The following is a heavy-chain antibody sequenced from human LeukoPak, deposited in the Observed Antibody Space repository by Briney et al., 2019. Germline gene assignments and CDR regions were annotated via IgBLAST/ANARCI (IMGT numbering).Heavy chain of an antibody. J-gene: IGHJ3*02. CDR1: GFTFSSYA. D-gene: IGHD6-6*01. CDR3: AREYSSSSGRALDI. CDR2: ISGSGGST. V-gene: IGHV3-23*01. Sequence: GGSLRLSCAASGFTFSSYAMSWVRQAPGKGLEWVSAISGSGGSTYYADSVRGRFTISRDNSKNTLYLQMNSLRAEDTAVYYCAREYSSSSGRALDIWGQGTMVTVSS.